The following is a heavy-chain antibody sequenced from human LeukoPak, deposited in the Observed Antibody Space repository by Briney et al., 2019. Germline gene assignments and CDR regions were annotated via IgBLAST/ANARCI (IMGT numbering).Heavy chain of an antibody. CDR2: ISAYNGNT. Sequence: ASVKVSCKASGYTFTSYGISWVRQAPGRGLEWMGWISAYNGNTNYAQKLQGRVTMTTDTSTSTAYMELRSLRSGDTAVYYCARDLGGDYGDYGWNWFDPWGQGTLVTVSS. CDR1: GYTFTSYG. J-gene: IGHJ5*02. CDR3: ARDLGGDYGDYGWNWFDP. V-gene: IGHV1-18*01. D-gene: IGHD4-17*01.